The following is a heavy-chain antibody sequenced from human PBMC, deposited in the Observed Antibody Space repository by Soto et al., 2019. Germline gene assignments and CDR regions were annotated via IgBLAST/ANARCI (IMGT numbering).Heavy chain of an antibody. Sequence: QVQLVESGGGVVQPGRSLRLSCAASGFTFSIYGMHWVRQAPGKGLEWVAVVWYDGSYKYYADSVKGRFTISRDNSKNTLYLEMNSLGAEDTAVYYCATDTGGGYGTADYWGQGTLVTVSS. CDR3: ATDTGGGYGTADY. V-gene: IGHV3-33*01. D-gene: IGHD1-26*01. J-gene: IGHJ4*02. CDR1: GFTFSIYG. CDR2: VWYDGSYK.